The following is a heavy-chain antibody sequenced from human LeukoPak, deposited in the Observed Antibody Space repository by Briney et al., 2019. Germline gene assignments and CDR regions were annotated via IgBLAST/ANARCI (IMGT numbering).Heavy chain of an antibody. V-gene: IGHV4-39*07. CDR2: IYYSGST. J-gene: IGHJ4*02. CDR3: AGGEGYYFDY. Sequence: WVRQAPGKGLEWIGTIYYSGSTYYNPSLRSRVTISVDTSKNQFSLKLSSVTAADTAVYYCAGGEGYYFDYWGQGTLVTVSS. D-gene: IGHD3-16*01.